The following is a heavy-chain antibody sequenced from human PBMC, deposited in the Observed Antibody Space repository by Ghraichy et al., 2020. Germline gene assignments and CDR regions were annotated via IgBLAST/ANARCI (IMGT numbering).Heavy chain of an antibody. CDR3: ARIGRQSRDGYNSGGFDY. CDR2: IYYSGST. Sequence: SETLSLTCTVSGGSISSYYWSWIRQPPGKGLEWIGYIYYSGSTNYNPSLKSRVTISVDTSKNQFSLKLSSVTAADTAVYYCARIGRQSRDGYNSGGFDYWGQGTLVTVSS. D-gene: IGHD5-24*01. J-gene: IGHJ4*02. CDR1: GGSISSYY. V-gene: IGHV4-59*01.